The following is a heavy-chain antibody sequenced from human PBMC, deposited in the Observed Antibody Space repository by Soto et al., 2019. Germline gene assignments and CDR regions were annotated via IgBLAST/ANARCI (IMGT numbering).Heavy chain of an antibody. J-gene: IGHJ6*02. CDR1: GGTFSSYA. CDR3: ARGGADIVVVPAAIPPPRGMDV. V-gene: IGHV1-69*06. D-gene: IGHD2-2*01. CDR2: IIPIFGTA. Sequence: SVKVSCKASGGTFSSYAISWVRQAPGQGLEWMGGIIPIFGTANYAQKFQGRVTITADKSTSTAYMGLSSLRSEDTAVYYCARGGADIVVVPAAIPPPRGMDVWGQGTTVTVSS.